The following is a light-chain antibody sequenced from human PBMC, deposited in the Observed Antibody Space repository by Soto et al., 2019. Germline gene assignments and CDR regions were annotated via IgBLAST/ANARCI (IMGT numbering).Light chain of an antibody. J-gene: IGKJ1*01. CDR3: QQYGSSPT. Sequence: EIVLTQSPGTLSLSPGERATLSCRASQSVSSSYLAWYQQKPGQAPRLLIYGASRRATGIPDRFSGSGSGTVFTLTISRLEPEDFAVYYCQQYGSSPTFGQGTKVEIK. CDR2: GAS. CDR1: QSVSSSY. V-gene: IGKV3-20*01.